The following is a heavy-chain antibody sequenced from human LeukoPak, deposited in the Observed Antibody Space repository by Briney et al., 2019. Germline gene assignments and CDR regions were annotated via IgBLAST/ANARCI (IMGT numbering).Heavy chain of an antibody. V-gene: IGHV4-61*05. CDR2: IYYSGST. J-gene: IGHJ4*02. CDR1: GGSISSTTHY. CDR3: ASTQSNYYDSSGYGLFDY. D-gene: IGHD3-22*01. Sequence: SETLSLTCTVSGGSISSTTHYWSWIRQPPGKGLEWIGYIYYSGSTNYNPSLKSRVTISVDTSKNQFSLKLSSVTAADTAVYYCASTQSNYYDSSGYGLFDYWGQGTLVTVSS.